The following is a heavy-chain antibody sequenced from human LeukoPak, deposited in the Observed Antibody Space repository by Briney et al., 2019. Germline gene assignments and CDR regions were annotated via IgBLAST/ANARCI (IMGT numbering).Heavy chain of an antibody. J-gene: IGHJ4*02. CDR3: ARARVGYSSGWSYYFDY. CDR2: IYSGGST. CDR1: GFTVSSNY. Sequence: GGSLRLSCAASGFTVSSNYMSWGRQAPGKGLEWGSVIYSGGSTYYADSVKGRFTISRDNSKNTLYLQMNSLRAEDTAVYYCARARVGYSSGWSYYFDYWGQGTLVTVSS. D-gene: IGHD6-19*01. V-gene: IGHV3-66*02.